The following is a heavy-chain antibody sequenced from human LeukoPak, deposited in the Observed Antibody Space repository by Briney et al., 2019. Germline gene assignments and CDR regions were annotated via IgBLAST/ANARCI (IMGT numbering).Heavy chain of an antibody. CDR3: AKGAGVFSYYNWFDP. V-gene: IGHV4-39*07. CDR1: GDSMSSSSYD. J-gene: IGHJ5*02. CDR2: IYYSGRT. Sequence: PSETLSLTCTVSGDSMSSSSYDWGWIRQPPGKGLEWIGRIYYSGRTYYNQCVKSQVTKTVDRYKNQCSLKLSSVTAADTAIYYCAKGAGVFSYYNWFDPWGQGTLVTVSS. D-gene: IGHD5-18*01.